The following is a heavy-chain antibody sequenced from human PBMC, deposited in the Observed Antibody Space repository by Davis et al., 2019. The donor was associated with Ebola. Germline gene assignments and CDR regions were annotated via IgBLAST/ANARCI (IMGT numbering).Heavy chain of an antibody. J-gene: IGHJ6*02. Sequence: PSETLSLTCAVSGGSISSGGYSWSWIRQPPGKGLEWIGYIYYSGSTNYNPSLKSRVTISVDTSKNQFSLKLSSVTAADTAVYYCARDQENYGMDVWGQGTTVTVSS. CDR2: IYYSGST. CDR3: ARDQENYGMDV. V-gene: IGHV4-61*08. CDR1: GGSISSGGYS.